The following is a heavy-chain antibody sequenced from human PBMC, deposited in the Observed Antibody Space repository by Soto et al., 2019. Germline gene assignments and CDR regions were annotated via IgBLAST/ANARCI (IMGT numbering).Heavy chain of an antibody. CDR3: ATIGDVTFHY. J-gene: IGHJ4*02. CDR2: TKPDETET. CDR1: GLAFSTYW. D-gene: IGHD4-4*01. V-gene: IGHV3-7*02. Sequence: EVQLVESGGGLVQPGGSLRLSCTTSGLAFSTYWMAWVRQAPGKGLEWVGNTKPDETETYYADSVEGRFTISRDNAKSSLYVQMDSRRVEDTAVYYCATIGDVTFHYWGQGTPVTVSS.